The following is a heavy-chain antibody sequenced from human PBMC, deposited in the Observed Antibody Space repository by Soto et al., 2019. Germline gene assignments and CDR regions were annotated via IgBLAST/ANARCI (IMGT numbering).Heavy chain of an antibody. J-gene: IGHJ5*02. CDR2: MNPNSGNT. Sequence: AASVQVSCKASGYTFTSYDINWVRQATGQGLEWMGWMNPNSGNTGYAQKFQGRVTMTRNTSISTAYMELSSLRSEDKAVYYCARGDYVWGSYRPLWFGPWCQGTLVTVSS. CDR3: ARGDYVWGSYRPLWFGP. V-gene: IGHV1-8*01. D-gene: IGHD3-16*02. CDR1: GYTFTSYD.